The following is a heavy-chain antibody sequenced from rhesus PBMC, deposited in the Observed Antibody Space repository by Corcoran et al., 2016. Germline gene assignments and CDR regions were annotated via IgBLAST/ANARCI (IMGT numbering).Heavy chain of an antibody. CDR1: GFTFGSYA. D-gene: IGHD6-25*01. V-gene: IGHV1-198*02. CDR2: IIPLVGVT. J-gene: IGHJ3*01. Sequence: QVQLVQSGAEVKKPGASVKVSCKASGFTFGSYAISWVRQAPGQGLEWMGVIIPLVGVTNYAEKFQGRVTITADTSTSTASMELSSLRSEDTAVYYCARGVWFGIAAAGIVLDAFDFWGQGLRVTVSS. CDR3: ARGVWFGIAAAGIVLDAFDF.